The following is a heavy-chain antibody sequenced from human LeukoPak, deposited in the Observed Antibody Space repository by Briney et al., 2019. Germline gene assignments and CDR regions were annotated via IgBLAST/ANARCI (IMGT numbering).Heavy chain of an antibody. V-gene: IGHV4-4*02. CDR3: ARVGYHYYDSTGYSNFDY. CDR1: GGSIGSINW. D-gene: IGHD3-22*01. Sequence: SETLSLTCAVSGGSIGSINWWSWVRQASGKGLEWIGEIYHTGSTNYNPSLKSRVTISVDKSKNHFSLNLSSVTAADTAVYYCARVGYHYYDSTGYSNFDYWGQGTLVTVSS. CDR2: IYHTGST. J-gene: IGHJ4*02.